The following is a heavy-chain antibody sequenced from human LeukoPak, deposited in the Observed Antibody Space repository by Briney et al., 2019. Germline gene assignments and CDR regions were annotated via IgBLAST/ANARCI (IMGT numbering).Heavy chain of an antibody. CDR3: ASGSGMITFGGVRFDY. V-gene: IGHV1-69*05. Sequence: GASVKVSCKASGGTFSNYAITWVRQAPGQGLEWMGRIIPIFGTANYAQKFQGRVTITTDESTTTAYMELSSLRSEDTAVYYCASGSGMITFGGVRFDYWGQGTLVTVSS. CDR1: GGTFSNYA. CDR2: IIPIFGTA. D-gene: IGHD3-16*01. J-gene: IGHJ4*02.